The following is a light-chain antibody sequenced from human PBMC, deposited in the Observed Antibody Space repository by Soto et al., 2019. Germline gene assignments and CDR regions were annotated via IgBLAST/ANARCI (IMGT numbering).Light chain of an antibody. CDR1: QSVSSSY. V-gene: IGKV3-20*01. CDR3: QYHGSSPIT. CDR2: GAS. Sequence: EVVLTQSPGTLSLSPGERATLSCRASQSVSSSYLAWYQQKPGQAPRLLIYGASSRATGIPDRFSGSGSGTDFTLTISRLEPEDFAVYYCQYHGSSPITFGQGTRLEI. J-gene: IGKJ5*01.